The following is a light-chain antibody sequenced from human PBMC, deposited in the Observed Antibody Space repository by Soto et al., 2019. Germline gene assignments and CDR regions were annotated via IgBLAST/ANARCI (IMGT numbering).Light chain of an antibody. CDR3: QQYNGYSTWT. Sequence: DIPMTQSPSTLSASVGDRVTITCRASQSVSRWVAWYQQRPGKAPKVLIWDASSLQRGVPSRFSGSGSGTEFTLTISSLQPDDFATYYCQQYNGYSTWTFGRGTKVEIK. J-gene: IGKJ1*01. CDR1: QSVSRW. V-gene: IGKV1-5*01. CDR2: DAS.